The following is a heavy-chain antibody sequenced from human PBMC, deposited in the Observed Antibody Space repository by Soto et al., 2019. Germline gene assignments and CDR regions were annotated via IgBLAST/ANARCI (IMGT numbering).Heavy chain of an antibody. CDR3: AHVLVVVANYGMDV. D-gene: IGHD2-15*01. CDR1: GFSLSTSGVG. CDR2: IYWDDDK. J-gene: IGHJ6*02. V-gene: IGHV2-5*02. Sequence: QITLKESGPTLVKPTQTLTLTCTFSGFSLSTSGVGVGWIRQPPGKALEWLALIYWDDDKRYSPSLTSRLTLIKPTFXNQVVLTMTNMDPVDTATYYCAHVLVVVANYGMDVWGQGTTVTVSS.